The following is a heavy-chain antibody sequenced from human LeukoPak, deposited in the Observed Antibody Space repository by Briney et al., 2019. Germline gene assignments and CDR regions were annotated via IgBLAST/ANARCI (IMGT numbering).Heavy chain of an antibody. CDR3: ARARGRFYDSSDPKLDY. D-gene: IGHD3-22*01. CDR1: GYTFTSYY. CDR2: INTNTRNP. V-gene: IGHV7-4-1*02. J-gene: IGHJ4*02. Sequence: ASVKVSCKASGYTFTSYYMHWVRQAPGQGLEWMGWINTNTRNPTYAQGFTGRIVFSLDTSVSTAYLQISSLKAEDTAVYYCARARGRFYDSSDPKLDYWGQGTLVTVSS.